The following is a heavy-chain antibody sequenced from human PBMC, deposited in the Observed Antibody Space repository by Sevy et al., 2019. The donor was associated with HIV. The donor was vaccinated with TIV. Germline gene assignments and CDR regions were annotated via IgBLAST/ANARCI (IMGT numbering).Heavy chain of an antibody. CDR1: GFTFRSSA. CDR3: AMGSGTTGTNFDY. D-gene: IGHD1-1*01. Sequence: GGSLRLSCAASGFTFRSSAMSWVRQAPGKGLEWVSAISGSGYNTYYPDSVKGRFTISRDNSKNTLYLQMNSLRAEDTAVYYCAMGSGTTGTNFDYWGQGTLVTVSP. J-gene: IGHJ4*02. CDR2: ISGSGYNT. V-gene: IGHV3-23*01.